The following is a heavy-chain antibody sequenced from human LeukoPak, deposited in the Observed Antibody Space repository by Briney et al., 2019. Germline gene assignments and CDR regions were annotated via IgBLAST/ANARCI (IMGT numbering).Heavy chain of an antibody. V-gene: IGHV3-23*01. CDR2: ISGSGGST. J-gene: IGHJ4*02. D-gene: IGHD3-22*01. CDR1: GFTFSSYA. Sequence: GGSLRLSCAASGFTFSSYAMSWVRQAPGKGLEWVSAISGSGGSTYYADSVKGRFTISRDNSKNTLYLQMNSLRAEDTDVYYCAKILPNYYDSSGYSGFDYWGQGTLVSVSS. CDR3: AKILPNYYDSSGYSGFDY.